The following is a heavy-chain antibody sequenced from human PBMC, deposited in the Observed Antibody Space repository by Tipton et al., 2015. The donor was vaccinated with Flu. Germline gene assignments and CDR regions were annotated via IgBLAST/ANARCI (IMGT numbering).Heavy chain of an antibody. CDR3: ARDIYPPSKNYPWNWFDP. D-gene: IGHD1-7*01. J-gene: IGHJ5*02. CDR1: GGSISDYY. V-gene: IGHV4-59*01. CDR2: IYYSGSI. Sequence: TLSLTCTVSGGSISDYYWNWIRQPPGKGLEWIGHIYYSGSISYNPSLKRRATISIDTSKNQLSLNLSSVTAAVTAVSFCARDIYPPSKNYPWNWFDPWGQGTLVTVSS.